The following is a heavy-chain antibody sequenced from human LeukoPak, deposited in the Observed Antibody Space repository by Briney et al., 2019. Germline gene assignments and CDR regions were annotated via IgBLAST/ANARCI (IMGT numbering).Heavy chain of an antibody. CDR3: TGSGGGYNGYDFDY. CDR1: GGFFSGYY. CDR2: INHSGST. Sequence: SETLSLTCVVYGGFFSGYYWGWIRQPPGKGLEWIGEINHSGSTNYNPSVKSRVTISVVTSNSQFAQKLSSVTAAGAAVYYSTGSGGGYNGYDFDYWGQGTLVTASS. D-gene: IGHD5-12*01. J-gene: IGHJ4*02. V-gene: IGHV4-34*01.